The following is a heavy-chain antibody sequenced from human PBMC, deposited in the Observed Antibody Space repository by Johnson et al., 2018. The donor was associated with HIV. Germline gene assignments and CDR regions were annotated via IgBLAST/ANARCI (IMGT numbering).Heavy chain of an antibody. CDR3: ARESDILTGYPNAFDI. D-gene: IGHD3-9*01. CDR1: GFTFSSYW. V-gene: IGHV3-7*05. J-gene: IGHJ3*02. Sequence: VKLVESGGGVVQPGRSLRLSCAASGFTFSSYWMSWVRQAPGKGLEWVANIKQDGSEKYYVDSVKGRFTISRDNAKNSLYLQMNSLRAEDTAVYYCARESDILTGYPNAFDIWGQGTMVTVSS. CDR2: IKQDGSEK.